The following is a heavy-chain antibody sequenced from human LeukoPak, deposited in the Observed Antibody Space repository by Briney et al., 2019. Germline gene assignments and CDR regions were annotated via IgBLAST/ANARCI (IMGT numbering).Heavy chain of an antibody. CDR2: IYYSGST. J-gene: IGHJ4*02. Sequence: PSETLSLTCTVSGCTISGYYWRWVRQPPGKGLEWIGYIYYSGSTNYNPSLKSRVTISVDTSKNQFSLKLSSVTAADTAVYYCARRLSSCYCPYYFDYWGQGTLVTVSS. CDR1: GCTISGYY. D-gene: IGHD2-21*02. V-gene: IGHV4-59*08. CDR3: ARRLSSCYCPYYFDY.